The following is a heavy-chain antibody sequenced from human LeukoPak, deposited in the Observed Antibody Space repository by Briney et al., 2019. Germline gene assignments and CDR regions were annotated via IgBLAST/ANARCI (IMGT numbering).Heavy chain of an antibody. J-gene: IGHJ5*02. CDR2: IRSKPYGGTA. CDR3: TVRVIPSDKWFDP. Sequence: AGGSLRLSCTASGLLFGDYAMTWVRQAPGKGLEWVGFIRSKPYGGTAEYAESVKGRFTISRDDSRTIAYLDMNGLKTEDSAVYHCTVRVIPSDKWFDPWGQGTPVTVSS. CDR1: GLLFGDYA. V-gene: IGHV3-49*04. D-gene: IGHD2-21*01.